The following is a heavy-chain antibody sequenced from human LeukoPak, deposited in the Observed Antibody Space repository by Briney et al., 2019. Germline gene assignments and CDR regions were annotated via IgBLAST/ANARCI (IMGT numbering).Heavy chain of an antibody. J-gene: IGHJ6*02. CDR3: ARAGMDV. CDR1: GFTFNSYW. Sequence: GGSLRLSCAASGFTFNSYWMHWVRQVPGKGLEWVSRINSDGFSTSYADSVKGRFTISRDNAKNTLYLQMNRLRAEDTAVYYCARAGMDVWGQGTTVTVSS. CDR2: INSDGFST. V-gene: IGHV3-74*01.